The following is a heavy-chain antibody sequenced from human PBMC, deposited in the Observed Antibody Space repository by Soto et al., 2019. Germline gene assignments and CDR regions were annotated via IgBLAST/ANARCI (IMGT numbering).Heavy chain of an antibody. CDR3: ARSIVVVTALDY. J-gene: IGHJ4*02. V-gene: IGHV1-3*01. CDR1: WYTFTNYS. Sequence: SGKGCWKGSWYTFTNYSMDWVSPAPGQRLEWMGWINAGNGNTKYSQKFQGRVTITRDTSASTAYMELSSLRSEDTAVYYCARSIVVVTALDYWGQGTLVTVS. CDR2: INAGNGNT. D-gene: IGHD2-21*02.